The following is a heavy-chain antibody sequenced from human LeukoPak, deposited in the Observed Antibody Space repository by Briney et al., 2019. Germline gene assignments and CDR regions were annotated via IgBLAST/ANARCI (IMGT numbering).Heavy chain of an antibody. V-gene: IGHV3-7*03. D-gene: IGHD6-13*01. Sequence: PGGSLRLSCAASGFTFSSYWMTWIRQAPGKGLEWVAHIKEDATESRSVDSVKGRFTISRDNTKNSLFLQMNSLRAEDTAVYYCAKDILAAGLFFDYWGQGALVTVSS. J-gene: IGHJ4*02. CDR1: GFTFSSYW. CDR2: IKEDATES. CDR3: AKDILAAGLFFDY.